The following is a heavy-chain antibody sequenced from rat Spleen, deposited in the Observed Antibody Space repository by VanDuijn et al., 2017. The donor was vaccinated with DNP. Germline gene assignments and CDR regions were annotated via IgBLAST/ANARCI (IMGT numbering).Heavy chain of an antibody. CDR3: TRESWGYVMDA. Sequence: QVQLKESGPGLVQPSQTLSLTCTVSGFSLTSYHVHWVRQPPGKGLEWMGVIWNTGGTRYNSALKSRLSISKDTSKSQVFLKMTSLQTDDTAIYYCTRESWGYVMDAWGQGASVTVSS. J-gene: IGHJ4*01. D-gene: IGHD1-7*01. CDR2: IWNTGGT. CDR1: GFSLTSYH. V-gene: IGHV2-41*01.